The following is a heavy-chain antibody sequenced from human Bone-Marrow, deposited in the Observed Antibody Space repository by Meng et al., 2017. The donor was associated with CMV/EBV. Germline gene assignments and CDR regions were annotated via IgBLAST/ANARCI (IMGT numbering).Heavy chain of an antibody. CDR1: GFTFSSYS. V-gene: IGHV3-30*03. CDR3: ARDDYGMDV. J-gene: IGHJ6*02. CDR2: ISYAGSNK. Sequence: GESLKISCAASGFTFSSYSMNWVRQTPGKGLEWVTLISYAGSNKYYTDSVKGRFTISRDNSNNTLYLEINSLTLEDTAVYYCARDDYGMDVWGQGTTVTVSS.